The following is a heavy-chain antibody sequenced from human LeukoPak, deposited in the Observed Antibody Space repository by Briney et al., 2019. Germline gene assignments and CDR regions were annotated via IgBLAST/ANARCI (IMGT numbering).Heavy chain of an antibody. CDR3: AKDSTTVTTSMGGAFDI. CDR2: ISYDGSNK. V-gene: IGHV3-30*18. Sequence: GGSLRLSCAASGFTFSSYGMHWVRQAPGKGLEWVAVISYDGSNKYYADSVKGRFTISRDNSKNTLYLQMNSLRAGDTAVYYCAKDSTTVTTSMGGAFDIWGQGTMVTVSS. J-gene: IGHJ3*02. D-gene: IGHD4-17*01. CDR1: GFTFSSYG.